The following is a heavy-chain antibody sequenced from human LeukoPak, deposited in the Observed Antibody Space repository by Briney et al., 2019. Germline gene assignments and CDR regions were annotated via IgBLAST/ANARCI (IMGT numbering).Heavy chain of an antibody. J-gene: IGHJ4*02. Sequence: SETLSLTCTVSGGSISSYYWSWIRQPPGKGLEWIGYIYYSGSTNYNPSLKSRVTISVDTSKNQFSLKLNSVTAADTAVYYCAGGGDSGGYYYPMFDYWGQGTLVTFSS. CDR2: IYYSGST. D-gene: IGHD3-22*01. CDR1: GGSISSYY. CDR3: AGGGDSGGYYYPMFDY. V-gene: IGHV4-59*01.